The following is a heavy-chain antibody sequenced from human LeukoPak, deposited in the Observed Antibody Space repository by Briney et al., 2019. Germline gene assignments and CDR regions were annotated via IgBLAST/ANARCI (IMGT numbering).Heavy chain of an antibody. CDR3: AGGTGMDV. Sequence: GWSLRLSCAASGVTFRSSWMSWVRQAPGKRLEWVASIKKDGSEKYYVDFVKGRFSISRDNAKNSLYLQMNSLGADDTAVYYCAGGTGMDVWGQGTTVTVSS. V-gene: IGHV3-7*05. CDR2: IKKDGSEK. D-gene: IGHD1-1*01. CDR1: GVTFRSSW. J-gene: IGHJ6*02.